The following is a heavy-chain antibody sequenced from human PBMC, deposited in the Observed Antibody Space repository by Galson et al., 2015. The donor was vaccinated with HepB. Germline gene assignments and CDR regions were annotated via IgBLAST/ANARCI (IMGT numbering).Heavy chain of an antibody. J-gene: IGHJ4*02. CDR3: ARSAGDLDY. CDR1: GDSVSSNGAA. D-gene: IGHD7-27*01. V-gene: IGHV6-1*01. CDR2: TYYRSKWYY. Sequence: CAISGDSVSSNGAAWNWIRQSPSTGLEWLGRTYYRSKWYYGYAVSVKSRITINPDTSKNQFSLHLNSVTPEDTAVYYCARSAGDLDYWGQGILVTVSS.